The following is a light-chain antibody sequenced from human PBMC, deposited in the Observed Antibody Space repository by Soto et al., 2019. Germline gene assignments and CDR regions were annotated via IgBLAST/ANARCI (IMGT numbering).Light chain of an antibody. CDR3: SSFTSNRIYV. J-gene: IGLJ1*01. CDR1: SSDIGGYNF. V-gene: IGLV2-14*01. CDR2: EVS. Sequence: QSALTQPASVSGSPGQSITISCTGTSSDIGGYNFVSWYHQHPGKAPKLMIYEVSNRPSGVSDRFSGSKSGNTASLTISGLQAEDEADYYCSSFTSNRIYVFGPGTKVTVL.